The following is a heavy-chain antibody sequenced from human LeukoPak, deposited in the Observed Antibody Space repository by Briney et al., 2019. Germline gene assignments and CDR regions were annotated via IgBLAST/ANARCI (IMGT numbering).Heavy chain of an antibody. V-gene: IGHV4-38-2*02. CDR2: IYYSGST. CDR3: ARPNYGDYWGQFDY. J-gene: IGHJ4*02. D-gene: IGHD4-17*01. CDR1: GSSISSAYY. Sequence: SETLSLTCTVSGSSISSAYYWGWIRQPPGKGLEWIGSIYYSGSTYYNPSLKSRVTISVDTSKNQFSLKLGSVTAADTAVYYCARPNYGDYWGQFDYWGQGTLVTVSS.